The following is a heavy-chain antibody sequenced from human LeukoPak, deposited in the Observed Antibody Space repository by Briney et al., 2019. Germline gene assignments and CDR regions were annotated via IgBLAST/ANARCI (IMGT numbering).Heavy chain of an antibody. J-gene: IGHJ3*01. CDR3: AREWSF. D-gene: IGHD3-10*01. CDR2: ISSSGTT. Sequence: SETLSLTCAVYGGSFSGYYWSWIRQPPGKGLEWIGRISSSGTTNYSPSLNSRVTISLDTSKNQFSLMLNSVTAADTAVYYCAREWSFWGQGTKVTVSS. V-gene: IGHV4-59*10. CDR1: GGSFSGYY.